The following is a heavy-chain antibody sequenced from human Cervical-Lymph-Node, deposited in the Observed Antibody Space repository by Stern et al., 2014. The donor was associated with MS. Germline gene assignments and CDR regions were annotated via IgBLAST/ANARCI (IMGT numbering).Heavy chain of an antibody. CDR3: ASLYSSAILDP. CDR2: ISYDGSKK. Sequence: QVQLVQSGGGVVQPGRSLRLSCAASGFTFNSYSMHWVRQAPGKGLEWVAGISYDGSKKYYADSVKGRFTISRDNSKNTLYLQLNSLTDEDTALYYCASLYSSAILDPWGQGTLVTVSS. D-gene: IGHD6-25*01. J-gene: IGHJ5*02. CDR1: GFTFNSYS. V-gene: IGHV3-30*04.